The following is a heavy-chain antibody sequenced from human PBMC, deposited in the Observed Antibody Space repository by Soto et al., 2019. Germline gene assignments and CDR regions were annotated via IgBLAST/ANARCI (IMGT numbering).Heavy chain of an antibody. J-gene: IGHJ4*02. D-gene: IGHD3-10*01. CDR1: GGSISSGGYY. CDR3: ARGVTMVRGVIHTPYFDY. Sequence: QVQLQESGPGLVKPSQTLSLTCTVSGGSISSGGYYWSWIRQHPGKGLEWIGYIYYSGSTYYNPCVKSRVTISVDTSKNQFSLKLSSVTAADTAVYYCARGVTMVRGVIHTPYFDYWGQGTLVTVSS. V-gene: IGHV4-31*03. CDR2: IYYSGST.